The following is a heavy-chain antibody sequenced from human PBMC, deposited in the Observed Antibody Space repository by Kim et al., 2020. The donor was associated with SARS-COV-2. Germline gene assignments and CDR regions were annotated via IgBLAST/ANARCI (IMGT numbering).Heavy chain of an antibody. D-gene: IGHD2-2*01. J-gene: IGHJ5*02. CDR3: ARDLQVPAAPGPRWFYP. CDR1: GGSISSSNW. Sequence: SETLSLTCAVSGGSISSSNWWSWVRQPPGKGLEWIGEIYHSGSTNYNPSLKSRVTISVDKSKNQFSLKLSSVTAADTAVYYCARDLQVPAAPGPRWFYPWGQGTLVTVSP. V-gene: IGHV4-4*02. CDR2: IYHSGST.